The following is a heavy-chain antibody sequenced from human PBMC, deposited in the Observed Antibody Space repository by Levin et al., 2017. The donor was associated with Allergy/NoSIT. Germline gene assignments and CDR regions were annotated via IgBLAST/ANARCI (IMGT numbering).Heavy chain of an antibody. D-gene: IGHD1-26*01. CDR1: GFTSSTYP. Sequence: PGGSLRLSCAASGFTSSTYPLHWVRQAPGKGLEWVAVISYDGANKNYAESVKGRFTISRDNSRNTLYLQMSSLRPEDTAVYYCPTSESWVRRHFDYWGQGTLVTVSS. CDR2: ISYDGANK. CDR3: PTSESWVRRHFDY. J-gene: IGHJ4*02. V-gene: IGHV3-30-3*01.